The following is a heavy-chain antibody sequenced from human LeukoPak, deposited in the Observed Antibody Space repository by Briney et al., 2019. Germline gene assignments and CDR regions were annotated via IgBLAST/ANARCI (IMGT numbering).Heavy chain of an antibody. J-gene: IGHJ4*02. CDR1: GFTFSSYE. D-gene: IGHD6-13*01. CDR2: ISSSGSTI. CDR3: ARQQLVHFDY. Sequence: GGSLRLSCAASGFTFSSYEMNWVRQAPGKGLEWVSYISSSGSTIYYADSVKGRFTISRDNAKNSLYLQMNSLRAEDTAVYYCARQQLVHFDYWGQGTLVTVSS. V-gene: IGHV3-48*03.